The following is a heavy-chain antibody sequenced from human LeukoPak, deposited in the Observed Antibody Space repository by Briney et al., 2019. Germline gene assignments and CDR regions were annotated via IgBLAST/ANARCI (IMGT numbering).Heavy chain of an antibody. Sequence: GGSLRLSCAASGFTFSSYGMHWVRQAPGRGLEWVAVISYDGSNKYYADSVKGRFTISRDNSKNTLYLQMNSLRAEDTAVYYCAKGTGYSSSCLGYWGQGTLVTVSS. CDR2: ISYDGSNK. J-gene: IGHJ4*02. V-gene: IGHV3-30*18. CDR3: AKGTGYSSSCLGY. CDR1: GFTFSSYG. D-gene: IGHD6-13*01.